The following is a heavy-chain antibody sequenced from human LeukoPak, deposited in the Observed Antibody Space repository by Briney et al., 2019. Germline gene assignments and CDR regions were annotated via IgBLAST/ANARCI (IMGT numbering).Heavy chain of an antibody. J-gene: IGHJ4*02. Sequence: ASVKVSCKASGYTLTSYDINWVRQATGQGLEWMGWMNPKSGNTGYARKFQGRVTMTRNTSISTAYMELSSLRSEDTAVYYCARTYYYDSSGYYGIWGQGTLVTVSS. CDR3: ARTYYYDSSGYYGI. D-gene: IGHD3-22*01. CDR1: GYTLTSYD. V-gene: IGHV1-8*01. CDR2: MNPKSGNT.